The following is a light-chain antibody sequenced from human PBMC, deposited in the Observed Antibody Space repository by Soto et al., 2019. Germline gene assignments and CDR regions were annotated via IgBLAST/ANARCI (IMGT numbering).Light chain of an antibody. J-gene: IGLJ1*01. CDR2: EGS. Sequence: QSVLTQPASVSGSPGQSITISCTGTSSDVGSYNLVSWYQQHPGKAPKLMIYEGSKRPSGVSNRFSGSKSGNTASLTISGLQAEDEADYYCCSYAGSSTPFVXGTGTKVPVL. CDR3: CSYAGSSTPFV. V-gene: IGLV2-23*01. CDR1: SSDVGSYNL.